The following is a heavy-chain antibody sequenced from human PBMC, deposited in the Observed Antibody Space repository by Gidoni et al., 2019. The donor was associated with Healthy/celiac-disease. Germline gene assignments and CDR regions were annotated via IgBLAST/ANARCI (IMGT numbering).Heavy chain of an antibody. V-gene: IGHV1-2*02. CDR1: GYPFTGYY. J-gene: IGHJ4*02. Sequence: QVQLVQSGAEVKKPGASVKVSCKASGYPFTGYYMHWVRQAPGQGLEWMGWINPNSGGTNYAQKFQGRVTMTRDTSISTAYMELSRLRSDDTAVYYCARDWSQDTAMVTTHDYWGQGTLVTVSS. CDR2: INPNSGGT. D-gene: IGHD5-18*01. CDR3: ARDWSQDTAMVTTHDY.